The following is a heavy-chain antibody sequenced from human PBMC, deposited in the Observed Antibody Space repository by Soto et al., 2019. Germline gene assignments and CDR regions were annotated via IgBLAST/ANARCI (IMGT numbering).Heavy chain of an antibody. V-gene: IGHV1-18*01. J-gene: IGHJ5*02. CDR1: GYTFTNFG. D-gene: IGHD2-2*01. CDR3: ARVIPGVEAWFGP. CDR2: ISAYTDTP. Sequence: ASVKVSCKASGYTFTNFGVTWVRRAPGQGLEWMGWISAYTDTPNYAQKFQGRVTMTIDTSTSTAYMDLRSLTSDDTAVYYCARVIPGVEAWFGPCRQRHLVTASS.